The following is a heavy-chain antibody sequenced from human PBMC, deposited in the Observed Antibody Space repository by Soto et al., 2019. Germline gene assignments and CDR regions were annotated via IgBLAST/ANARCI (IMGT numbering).Heavy chain of an antibody. D-gene: IGHD3-3*01. Sequence: PXETLSLTCTVSGCSISSYYWSWIRQPAGKGLEWIGRIYTSGNTNYNPSLKSRVTLSVDTSKNQFSLKLSSVTAADTAVYYCARGTSARGYYGYWGQGTLVTVSS. V-gene: IGHV4-4*07. CDR1: GCSISSYY. CDR2: IYTSGNT. J-gene: IGHJ4*02. CDR3: ARGTSARGYYGY.